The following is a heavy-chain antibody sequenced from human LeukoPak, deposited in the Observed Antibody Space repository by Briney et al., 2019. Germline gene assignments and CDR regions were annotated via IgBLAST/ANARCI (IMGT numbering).Heavy chain of an antibody. J-gene: IGHJ4*02. CDR2: ISGSGGRS. V-gene: IGHV3-23*01. Sequence: GSLRLSCAASGFTFSSSAMNWVRQAPGKGLEWVSGISGSGGRSFYADSVKGRFTISSDNSKNTVFLQMNSLRDEDTAIYYCAKDIFCNGGTCFDSWGQGTLVTVSS. CDR1: GFTFSSSA. CDR3: AKDIFCNGGTCFDS. D-gene: IGHD2-15*01.